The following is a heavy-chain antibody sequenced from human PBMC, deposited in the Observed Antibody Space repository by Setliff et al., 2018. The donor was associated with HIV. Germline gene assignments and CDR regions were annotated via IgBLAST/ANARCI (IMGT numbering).Heavy chain of an antibody. V-gene: IGHV1-2*02. CDR2: INPETGDP. J-gene: IGHJ4*01. Sequence: ASVKVSCKASGYTFTDYYMHWMRQAPGQGPEWVGWINPETGDPNYAQKFRGRVLMTRDTSITTAFLHVAKLTSDDTAIYYCATGIPSDLDYWGQGTLVTVSS. CDR1: GYTFTDYY. CDR3: ATGIPSDLDY. D-gene: IGHD2-21*01.